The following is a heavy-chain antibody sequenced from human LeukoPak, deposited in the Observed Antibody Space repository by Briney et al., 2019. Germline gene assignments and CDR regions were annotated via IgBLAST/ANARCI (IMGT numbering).Heavy chain of an antibody. D-gene: IGHD6-19*01. CDR2: INHSGST. J-gene: IGHJ4*02. CDR1: GGSFSGYY. Sequence: SETLSLTCAVYGGSFSGYYWSWIRRPPGKGLEWIGEINHSGSTNYNPSLKSRVTISVDTSKNQFSLRLSSVTAADTAVYYCAVAGTPYYFDYWGQGTLVTVSS. CDR3: AVAGTPYYFDY. V-gene: IGHV4-34*01.